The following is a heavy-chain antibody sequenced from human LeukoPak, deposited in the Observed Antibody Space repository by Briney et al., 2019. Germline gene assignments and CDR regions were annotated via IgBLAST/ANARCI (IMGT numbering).Heavy chain of an antibody. CDR1: GFTFSSYA. CDR3: AKRVVGATTVYYFDY. J-gene: IGHJ4*02. CDR2: ISGSGGST. D-gene: IGHD1-26*01. Sequence: GGSLRLSCAASGFTFSSYAMGWVRQAPGKGLEWVSAISGSGGSTYYADSVKGRFTISGDNSKNTLYLQMNSLRAEDTAVYYCAKRVVGATTVYYFDYWGQGTLVTVSS. V-gene: IGHV3-23*01.